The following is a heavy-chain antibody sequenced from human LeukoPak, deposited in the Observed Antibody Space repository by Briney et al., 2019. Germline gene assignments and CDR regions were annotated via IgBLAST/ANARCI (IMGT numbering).Heavy chain of an antibody. D-gene: IGHD1-1*01. CDR3: AKGQELDDGVFDS. CDR2: IRSNGDTA. Sequence: GGSLRLSCAASGFTFSRIAMTWVRQAPGKGLEWVSTIRSNGDTAYNADSVRGRSAISRDNSKNALFLQMNSLRVEDTAIYYCAKGQELDDGVFDSWGQGTLVTVSS. V-gene: IGHV3-23*01. CDR1: GFTFSRIA. J-gene: IGHJ4*02.